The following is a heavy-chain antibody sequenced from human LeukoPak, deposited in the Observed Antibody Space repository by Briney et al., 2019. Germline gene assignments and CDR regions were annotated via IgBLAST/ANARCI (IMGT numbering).Heavy chain of an antibody. D-gene: IGHD3-10*01. CDR2: ISSSSSYI. J-gene: IGHJ3*02. Sequence: GGSLRLSCAASGFTFSSYSMNWVRQAPGKGLEWVSSISSSSSYIYYADSVKGRFTISRDNSKNTLYLQMNSLRAEDTAVYYCARVRDDAFDIWGQGTMVTVSS. V-gene: IGHV3-21*01. CDR3: ARVRDDAFDI. CDR1: GFTFSSYS.